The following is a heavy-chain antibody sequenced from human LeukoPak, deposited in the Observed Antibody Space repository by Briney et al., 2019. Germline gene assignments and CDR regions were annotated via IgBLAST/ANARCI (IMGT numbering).Heavy chain of an antibody. Sequence: GGSLRLSCGVSGFTFTFYWMRCVRQAPGRGLEWVANIKEDGSEKYYVDSVKGRFTISRDNAKNSLYLQMNSLRAEDTGVYYCTTALNFDILTGLYQPIAAFDIWGQGTLVTVSS. D-gene: IGHD3-9*01. CDR1: GFTFTFYW. V-gene: IGHV3-7*03. CDR3: TTALNFDILTGLYQPIAAFDI. CDR2: IKEDGSEK. J-gene: IGHJ3*02.